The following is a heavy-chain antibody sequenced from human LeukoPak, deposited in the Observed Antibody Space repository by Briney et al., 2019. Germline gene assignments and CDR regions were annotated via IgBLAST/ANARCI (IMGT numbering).Heavy chain of an antibody. V-gene: IGHV4-59*08. D-gene: IGHD3-22*01. CDR2: ISYSGST. CDR1: GGSISSYY. CDR3: ARLSYDTSGYWHDYFDY. J-gene: IGHJ4*02. Sequence: SETLSLTCTVSGGSISSYYWSWIRQPPGKGLEWIGYISYSGSTNYSPSLKSRVTISVDTSKNQFSLKLSSVTAADTAVYYCARLSYDTSGYWHDYFDYWGQGTLVTVPS.